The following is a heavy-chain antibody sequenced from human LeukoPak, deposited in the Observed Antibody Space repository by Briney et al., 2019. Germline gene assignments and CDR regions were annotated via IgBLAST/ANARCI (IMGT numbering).Heavy chain of an antibody. CDR2: IYPGDSDI. D-gene: IGHD1-14*01. CDR1: GYSFTNFW. V-gene: IGHV5-51*01. Sequence: GESLKISCKGSGYSFTNFWIAWVRQMSGRGLEWMGIIYPGDSDIRYSPPFQGQVSFSVDKSISTAYLQWSSLKASDTAIYYCARYKGIARARSSDGMDVWGQGTTVTVS. J-gene: IGHJ6*02. CDR3: ARYKGIARARSSDGMDV.